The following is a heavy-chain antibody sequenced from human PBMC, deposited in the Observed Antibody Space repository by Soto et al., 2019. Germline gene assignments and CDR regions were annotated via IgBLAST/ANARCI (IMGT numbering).Heavy chain of an antibody. CDR2: ISWNSGSI. D-gene: IGHD2-2*01. Sequence: EVQLVESGGGLVQPGRSLRLSCAASGFTFDDYAMHWVRQAPGKGLEWVSGISWNSGSIGYADSVKGRFTISRDNAKNSLYLQMNSLRAEDTALYYCAKGGQLLTAGGGYWCQGTLVTVSS. J-gene: IGHJ4*02. V-gene: IGHV3-9*01. CDR3: AKGGQLLTAGGGY. CDR1: GFTFDDYA.